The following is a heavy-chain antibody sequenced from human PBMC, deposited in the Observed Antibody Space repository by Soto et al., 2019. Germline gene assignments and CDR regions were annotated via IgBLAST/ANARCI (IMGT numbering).Heavy chain of an antibody. D-gene: IGHD3-3*01. V-gene: IGHV1-58*02. Sequence: GASVKVSCKASGFTFTSSAMQWVRQARGQRLEWIGWIVVGSGNTNYAQKFQERVTITRDMSTSTAYMELSSLRSEDTAVYYCAADRGFWSGYPTFDYWGQGTLVTVSS. J-gene: IGHJ4*02. CDR2: IVVGSGNT. CDR1: GFTFTSSA. CDR3: AADRGFWSGYPTFDY.